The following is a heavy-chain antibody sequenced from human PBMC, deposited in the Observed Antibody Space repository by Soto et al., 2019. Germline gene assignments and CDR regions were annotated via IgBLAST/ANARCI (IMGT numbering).Heavy chain of an antibody. D-gene: IGHD2-15*01. V-gene: IGHV3-30*18. CDR2: ISYDGSNK. CDR3: AKDQVRVVAAAAFDY. J-gene: IGHJ4*02. Sequence: GGSLRLSCAASGFTFSSYGMHWVRQAPGKGLEWVAVISYDGSNKYYADSVKGRFTISRDNSKNTLYLQMNGLRAEDTAVYYCAKDQVRVVAAAAFDYWGQGTLVTVSS. CDR1: GFTFSSYG.